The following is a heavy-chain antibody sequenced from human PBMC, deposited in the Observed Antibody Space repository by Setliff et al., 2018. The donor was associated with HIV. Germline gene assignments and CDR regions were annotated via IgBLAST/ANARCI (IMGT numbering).Heavy chain of an antibody. V-gene: IGHV4-39*01. D-gene: IGHD3-10*01. CDR1: GGSINDSRYY. CDR2: IFYSGTT. Sequence: SETLSLTCTVSGGSINDSRYYWGWIRQSPGKGLELIGSIFYSGTTYYNPSLRSRVTISVDTSKNQFSLRLSSVTAADTSLYYCASEGPDYLPLLWGQGTLVTVPQ. CDR3: ASEGPDYLPLL. J-gene: IGHJ4*02.